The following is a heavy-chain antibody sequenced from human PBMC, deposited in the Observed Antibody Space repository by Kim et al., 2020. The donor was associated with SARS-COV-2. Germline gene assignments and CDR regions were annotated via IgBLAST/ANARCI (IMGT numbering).Heavy chain of an antibody. D-gene: IGHD6-13*01. CDR1: GGSFSGYY. CDR2: INHSGST. Sequence: SDTLSLTCAVYGGSFSGYYWSWIRQPPGKGLEWIGEINHSGSTNYNPSLKSRVTISVDTSKYQFSLKLSSVTAADTAVYYCARDSAYSSSWYYWYFDLWGRGSLVTVS. V-gene: IGHV4-34*01. J-gene: IGHJ2*01. CDR3: ARDSAYSSSWYYWYFDL.